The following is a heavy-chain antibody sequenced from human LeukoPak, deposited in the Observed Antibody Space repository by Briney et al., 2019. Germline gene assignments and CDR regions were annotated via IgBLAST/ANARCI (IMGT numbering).Heavy chain of an antibody. CDR3: ARGCVGIAAAGSCAFDI. J-gene: IGHJ3*02. D-gene: IGHD6-13*01. CDR2: INPNSGGT. V-gene: IGHV1-2*02. Sequence: AASVKVSCKASGYTFTGYYMHWVRQAPGQGLEWMGWINPNSGGTNYAQKFQGRVTMTRDTSISTAYMELSRLRSDDTAVYYCARGCVGIAAAGSCAFDIWGQGTMVTVS. CDR1: GYTFTGYY.